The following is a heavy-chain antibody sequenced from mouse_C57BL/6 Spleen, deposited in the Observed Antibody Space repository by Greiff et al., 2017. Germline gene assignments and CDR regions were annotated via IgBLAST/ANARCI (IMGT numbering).Heavy chain of an antibody. CDR1: GYTFTSYW. Sequence: VQLQQSGTVLARPGASVKMSCKTSGYTFTSYWMHWVKQRPGQGLEWIGRIDPEDGDTEYAPKFQGKATMTADTSSNTAYLQLSSLTSEDTAVYYCTTSEAYWGQGTLVTVSA. V-gene: IGHV14-1*01. CDR2: IDPEDGDT. CDR3: TTSEAY. J-gene: IGHJ3*01.